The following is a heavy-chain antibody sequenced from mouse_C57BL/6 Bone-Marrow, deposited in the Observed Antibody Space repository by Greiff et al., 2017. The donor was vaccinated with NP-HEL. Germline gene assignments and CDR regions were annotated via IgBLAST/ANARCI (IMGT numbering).Heavy chain of an antibody. J-gene: IGHJ3*01. Sequence: EVMLVESGGDLVKPGGSLKLSCAASGFTFSSYGMSWVRQTPDKRLEWVATISSGGSYTYYPDSVKGRFTISRDNAKNTPYLQMSSLKSEDTAMYYCASPYDYDVAWFAYWGQGTLVTVSA. V-gene: IGHV5-6*01. CDR2: ISSGGSYT. CDR3: ASPYDYDVAWFAY. CDR1: GFTFSSYG. D-gene: IGHD2-4*01.